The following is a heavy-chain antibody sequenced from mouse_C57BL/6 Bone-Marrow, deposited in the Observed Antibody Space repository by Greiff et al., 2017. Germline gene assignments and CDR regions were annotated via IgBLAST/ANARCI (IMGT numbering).Heavy chain of an antibody. J-gene: IGHJ3*01. V-gene: IGHV1-4*01. CDR3: ARSYVRTWFAY. CDR2: INPSSGYT. CDR1: GYTFTSYT. D-gene: IGHD6-5*01. Sequence: VQLQQSGAELARPGASVKMSCKASGYTFTSYTMHWVKQRPGQGLEWIGYINPSSGYTKYNQKFKDKATLTADKSSSTAYMQLSSLTSEDSAVYYCARSYVRTWFAYWGQGTLVTVSA.